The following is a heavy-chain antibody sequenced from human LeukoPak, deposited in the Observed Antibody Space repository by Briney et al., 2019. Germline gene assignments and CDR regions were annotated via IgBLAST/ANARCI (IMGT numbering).Heavy chain of an antibody. D-gene: IGHD3-22*01. V-gene: IGHV4-59*01. J-gene: IGHJ4*02. CDR2: IYYSGST. Sequence: SETLSLTCTVSGGSISSYYWSWIRQPPGKGLEWIGYIYYSGSTNYNPSLKSRVTISVDTSRNQLSLKLSSVTAADTAVYYCARVTYYYDSSGYYYLYYFDYWGQGTLVTVSS. CDR1: GGSISSYY. CDR3: ARVTYYYDSSGYYYLYYFDY.